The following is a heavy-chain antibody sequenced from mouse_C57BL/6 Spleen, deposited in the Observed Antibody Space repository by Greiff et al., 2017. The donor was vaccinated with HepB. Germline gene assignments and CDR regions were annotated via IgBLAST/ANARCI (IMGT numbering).Heavy chain of an antibody. Sequence: VQLQQPGAELVRPGSSVKLSCKASGYTFTSYWMHWVKQRPIQGLEWIGNIDPSDSETHYNQKFKDKATLTVDKSSSTAYMQLSSLTSEDSAVYYCARWGNLNYAMDYWGQGTSVTVSS. J-gene: IGHJ4*01. CDR1: GYTFTSYW. V-gene: IGHV1-52*01. CDR2: IDPSDSET. CDR3: ARWGNLNYAMDY. D-gene: IGHD2-1*01.